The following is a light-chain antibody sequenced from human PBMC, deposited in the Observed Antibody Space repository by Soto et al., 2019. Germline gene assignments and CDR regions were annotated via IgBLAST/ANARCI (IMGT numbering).Light chain of an antibody. J-gene: IGKJ1*01. CDR1: EYISTY. CDR3: QESYSTS. Sequence: DIQMIQSPSSLSASVGDRLTITCRASEYISTYLNWYQQQPGKAPKLLIYVASNLQSGVPSRFSGSGSGADFTLTISSLQPEDIATYYCQESYSTSFGQGTKVDI. V-gene: IGKV1-39*01. CDR2: VAS.